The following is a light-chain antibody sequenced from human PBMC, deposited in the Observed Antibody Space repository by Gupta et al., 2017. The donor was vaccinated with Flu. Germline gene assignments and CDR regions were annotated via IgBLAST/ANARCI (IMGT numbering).Light chain of an antibody. Sequence: PSSVSASVGDRVTTTCRASQGISSWLAWYQQKPGKPPQLLIHTASILQSGVPSRFSGSASGTDFTLTISSLQPEDFATYYCQQANSLPRTFGQGTKVEIK. CDR1: QGISSW. J-gene: IGKJ1*01. V-gene: IGKV1-12*01. CDR3: QQANSLPRT. CDR2: TAS.